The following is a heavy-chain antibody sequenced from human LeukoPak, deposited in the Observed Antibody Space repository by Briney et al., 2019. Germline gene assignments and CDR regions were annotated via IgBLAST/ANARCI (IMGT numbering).Heavy chain of an antibody. CDR3: AKDTVKVTTIRRVPHYMDV. Sequence: PGGSLRLSCAASGFTFSSYAMHWVRQAPGKGLEWVAFIRYDGSNKYYADSVKGRFIISRDNSKNTLYLQMNSLRAEDTAVYYCAKDTVKVTTIRRVPHYMDVWGKGTTVTISS. D-gene: IGHD5-12*01. V-gene: IGHV3-30*02. CDR2: IRYDGSNK. J-gene: IGHJ6*03. CDR1: GFTFSSYA.